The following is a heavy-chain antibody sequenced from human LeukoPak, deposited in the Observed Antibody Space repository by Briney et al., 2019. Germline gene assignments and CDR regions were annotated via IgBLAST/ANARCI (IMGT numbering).Heavy chain of an antibody. CDR1: GFTFSSYS. J-gene: IGHJ3*02. CDR2: ISSSSSII. D-gene: IGHD3-16*01. CDR3: ARAPGGVFDI. V-gene: IGHV3-48*01. Sequence: PGGSLRLSCVASGFTFSSYSMNWVRQAPGKGLEWISSISSSSSIIYYADSVKGRFTISRDNAKNSLYLQMNSLRADDTAVYYCARAPGGVFDIWGQGTMVTVSS.